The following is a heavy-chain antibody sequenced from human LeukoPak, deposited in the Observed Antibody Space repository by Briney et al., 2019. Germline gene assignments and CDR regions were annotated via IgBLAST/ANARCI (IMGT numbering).Heavy chain of an antibody. CDR3: ATVRKYIISRPEYYCMDV. CDR1: GGSISSYY. J-gene: IGHJ6*03. V-gene: IGHV4-59*08. Sequence: SETLSLTCTVPGGSISSYYWSWIRQPPGKGLEWIGYIYYSGSTNYNPSLKSRVTISVDTSKNQFSLKLSSVTAADTAVYYCATVRKYIISRPEYYCMDVWGKGTTVTVSS. CDR2: IYYSGST. D-gene: IGHD4-11*01.